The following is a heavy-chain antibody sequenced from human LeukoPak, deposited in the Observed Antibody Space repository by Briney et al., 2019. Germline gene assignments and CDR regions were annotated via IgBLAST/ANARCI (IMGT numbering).Heavy chain of an antibody. CDR1: GFTFSDYY. D-gene: IGHD3-3*01. V-gene: IGHV3-11*01. J-gene: IGHJ6*03. CDR2: ISSSGSTI. CDR3: ARGLRSLKDMSYYYYMDV. Sequence: PGGSLRLSCAASGFTFSDYYMSWIRQVPGKGLEWVSYISSSGSTIYYADSVKGRFTISRDNAKNSLYLQMNSLRAEDTAVYYCARGLRSLKDMSYYYYMDVWGKGTTVTVSS.